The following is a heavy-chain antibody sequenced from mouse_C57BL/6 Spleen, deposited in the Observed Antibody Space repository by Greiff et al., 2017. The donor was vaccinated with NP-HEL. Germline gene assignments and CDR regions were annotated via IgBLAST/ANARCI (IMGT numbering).Heavy chain of an antibody. CDR2: IYPGDGDT. CDR3: ARALDSSGYVDY. D-gene: IGHD3-2*02. J-gene: IGHJ2*01. Sequence: VQLQQSGPELVKPGASVKISCKASGYAFSSSWMNWVKQRPGKGLEWIGRIYPGDGDTNYNGKFKGKATLTADKSSSTAYMQLSSLTSEDSAVYFCARALDSSGYVDYWGQGTTLTVSS. V-gene: IGHV1-82*01. CDR1: GYAFSSSW.